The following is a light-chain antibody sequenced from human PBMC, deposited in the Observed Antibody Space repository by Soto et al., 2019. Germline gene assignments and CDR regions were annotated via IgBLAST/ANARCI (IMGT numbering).Light chain of an antibody. CDR2: KAS. Sequence: DIQMTQSPSTLSSSVGERVTITCRASQSINDWLAWYQQKPGKAPKLLLYKASSLESGVPSRFSGSGSGTEFTLTISSLQPDDFATYYCQQYNSYLLTFGGGTKVEMK. J-gene: IGKJ4*01. CDR3: QQYNSYLLT. V-gene: IGKV1-5*03. CDR1: QSINDW.